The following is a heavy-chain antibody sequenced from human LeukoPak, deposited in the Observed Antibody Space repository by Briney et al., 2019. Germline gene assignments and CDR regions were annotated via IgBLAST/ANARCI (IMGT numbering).Heavy chain of an antibody. Sequence: PSETLSLTCAVYGGSFSGYYWSWIRQPPGKGLEWIGEINHSGSTNYNPSLKSRVTISVDTSKNQFSLKLSSVTAADTAVYYCARRLGYYYGSGSYGFNYWGQGTLVTVSS. V-gene: IGHV4-34*01. J-gene: IGHJ4*02. CDR2: INHSGST. CDR1: GGSFSGYY. D-gene: IGHD3-10*01. CDR3: ARRLGYYYGSGSYGFNY.